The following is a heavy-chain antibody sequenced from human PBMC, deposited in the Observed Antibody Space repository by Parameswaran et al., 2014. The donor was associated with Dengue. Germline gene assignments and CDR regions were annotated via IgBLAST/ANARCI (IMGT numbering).Heavy chain of an antibody. CDR2: ISGSGGST. CDR3: AKVPEYDFWSGYYFDY. Sequence: IRQPPGKGLEWVSAISGSGGSTYYADSVKGRFTISRDNSKNTLYLQMNSLRAEDTAVYYCAKVPEYDFWSGYYFDYWGQGTLVTVSS. D-gene: IGHD3-3*01. V-gene: IGHV3-23*01. J-gene: IGHJ4*02.